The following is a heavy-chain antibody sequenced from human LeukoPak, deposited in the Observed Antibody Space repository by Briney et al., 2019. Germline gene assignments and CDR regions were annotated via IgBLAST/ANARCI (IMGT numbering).Heavy chain of an antibody. V-gene: IGHV4-38-2*02. CDR3: ARSYYYDISGYFDAFDI. CDR2: FYHSGST. CDR1: GYSISNGYS. Sequence: SETLSLTCTVSGYSISNGYSWGWIRQPPGKGLEWIGSFYHSGSTYYNPSLKSRVTISVDTSKNQFSLKLSSVTAADTAVFYCARSYYYDISGYFDAFDIWGQGTMVTVSS. J-gene: IGHJ3*02. D-gene: IGHD3-22*01.